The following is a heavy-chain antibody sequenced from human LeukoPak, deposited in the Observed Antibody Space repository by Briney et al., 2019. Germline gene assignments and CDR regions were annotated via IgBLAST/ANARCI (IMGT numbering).Heavy chain of an antibody. CDR3: ARAAQAYIELLRFDP. CDR2: ISSSSSYI. D-gene: IGHD2-15*01. CDR1: GFTFSSYA. Sequence: PGGSLRLSCAASGFTFSSYAMSWVRQAPGKGLEWVSSISSSSSYIYYADSVKGRFTISRDNAKNSLYLQMNSLRAEDTAVYYCARAAQAYIELLRFDPWGQGTLVTVSS. V-gene: IGHV3-21*01. J-gene: IGHJ5*02.